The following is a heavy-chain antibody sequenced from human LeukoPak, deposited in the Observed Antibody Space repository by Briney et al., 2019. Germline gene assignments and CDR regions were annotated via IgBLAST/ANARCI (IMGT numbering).Heavy chain of an antibody. CDR3: ARVRIAAAGYLDY. J-gene: IGHJ4*02. V-gene: IGHV3-74*01. CDR1: GNYW. CDR2: INSDGSWT. D-gene: IGHD6-13*01. Sequence: GGSLRLSCAASGNYWMHWVRQAPGKGLVWVSHINSDGSWTSYADSVKGRFTISKDNAKNTVYLQMNSLRAEDTAVYYCARVRIAAAGYLDYWGQGTLVTVSS.